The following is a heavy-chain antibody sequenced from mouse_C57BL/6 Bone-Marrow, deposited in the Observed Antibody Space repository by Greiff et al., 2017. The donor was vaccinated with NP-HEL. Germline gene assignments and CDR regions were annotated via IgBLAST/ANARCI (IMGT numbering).Heavy chain of an antibody. D-gene: IGHD4-1*01. CDR1: GFTFSNYW. J-gene: IGHJ3*01. Sequence: EVMLVESGGGLVQPGGSMKLSCVASGFTFSNYWMNWVRQSPEKGLEWVAQIRLKSDNYATHYAESVKGRFTIARDDSKSSVYLQMNNLRAEDTGIYYCTGSWGLFAYWGQGTLVTVSA. V-gene: IGHV6-3*01. CDR3: TGSWGLFAY. CDR2: IRLKSDNYAT.